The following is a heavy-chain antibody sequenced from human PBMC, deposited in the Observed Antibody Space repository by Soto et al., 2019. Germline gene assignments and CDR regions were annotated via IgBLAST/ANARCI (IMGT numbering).Heavy chain of an antibody. D-gene: IGHD1-1*01. CDR2: ILVGGST. Sequence: GGSLRLSCAVSGLICSSYDMSWVRRAPGKGLEWVSTILVGGSTHYEDSVKGRFTISRDTSKNTVYLQMNRLTGGDTAVYYCAKATATSGGAFEIYGQGTMVTVSS. CDR3: AKATATSGGAFEI. CDR1: GLICSSYD. V-gene: IGHV3-23*01. J-gene: IGHJ3*02.